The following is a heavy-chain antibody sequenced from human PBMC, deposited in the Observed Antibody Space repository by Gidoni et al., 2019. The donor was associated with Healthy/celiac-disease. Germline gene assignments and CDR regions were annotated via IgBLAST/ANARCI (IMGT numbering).Heavy chain of an antibody. J-gene: IGHJ5*02. D-gene: IGHD2-2*01. Sequence: QVQLVQSGAEVKKPGSSVKVSCKASGGTFSSYAISWVRQAPGQGLEWMGGIIPIFGTANYAQKFQGRVTITADESTSTAYMELSSLRSEDTAVYYCARGGGIVVVPAAMPWFDPWGQGTLVTVSS. CDR2: IIPIFGTA. V-gene: IGHV1-69*01. CDR1: GGTFSSYA. CDR3: ARGGGIVVVPAAMPWFDP.